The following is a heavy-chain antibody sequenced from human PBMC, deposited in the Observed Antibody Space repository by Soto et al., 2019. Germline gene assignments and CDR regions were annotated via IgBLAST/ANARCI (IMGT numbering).Heavy chain of an antibody. CDR2: IYYSGST. J-gene: IGHJ4*02. V-gene: IGHV4-31*03. D-gene: IGHD3-9*01. CDR3: ARDRSGGTGHKD. CDR1: GGSISSGGYY. Sequence: QVQLQESGPGLVKPSQTLSLTCTVSGGSISSGGYYWSWIRQHPGKGLEWIGYIYYSGSTYYNPSLKSRVTTSVDTAKTQSSLKLSSGTAADTAVYYWARDRSGGTGHKDWGQGTLVPVSS.